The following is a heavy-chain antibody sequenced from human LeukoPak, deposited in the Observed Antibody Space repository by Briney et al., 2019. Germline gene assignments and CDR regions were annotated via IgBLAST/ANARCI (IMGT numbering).Heavy chain of an antibody. J-gene: IGHJ4*02. CDR1: GYSFTTYW. CDR3: ARLKGGSGAPFDY. V-gene: IGHV5-10-1*01. D-gene: IGHD1-26*01. Sequence: GESLKISCKGSGYSFTTYWISWVRQMPGKGLEWMGRIDPSDSYANYSPSFQGHVTISVDKSISTAYLQWSSLKASDTAMYFCARLKGGSGAPFDYWGQGTLVTVSS. CDR2: IDPSDSYA.